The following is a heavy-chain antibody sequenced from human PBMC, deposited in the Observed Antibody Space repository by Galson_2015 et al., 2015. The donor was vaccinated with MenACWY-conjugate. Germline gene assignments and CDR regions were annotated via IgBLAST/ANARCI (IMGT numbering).Heavy chain of an antibody. J-gene: IGHJ6*02. CDR3: ARHPPGGRGMDV. Sequence: SGAEVKKPGASLKISCKASGYIFTTYWIAWVRQMPGKGLEWMGLISPGDSNTRYSPSFQGQVTISADKSISTAYLQWSSLKASDTAMYYCARHPPGGRGMDVWGQGTTVTVSS. D-gene: IGHD1-26*01. CDR2: ISPGDSNT. CDR1: GYIFTTYW. V-gene: IGHV5-51*01.